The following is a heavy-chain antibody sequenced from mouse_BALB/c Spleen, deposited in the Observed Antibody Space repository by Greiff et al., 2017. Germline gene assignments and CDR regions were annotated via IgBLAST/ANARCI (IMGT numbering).Heavy chain of an antibody. CDR1: GYTFTSYY. CDR2: INPSNGGT. D-gene: IGHD1-2*01. Sequence: QVQLQQPGAELVKPGASVKLSCKASGYTFTSYYMYWVKQRPGQGLEWIGGINPSNGGTNFNEKFNSKATLTVDKSSSTAYMQLSSLTSEDSAVYYCTRGLRATATGNFDYWGQGTTLTVSS. J-gene: IGHJ2*01. CDR3: TRGLRATATGNFDY. V-gene: IGHV1S81*02.